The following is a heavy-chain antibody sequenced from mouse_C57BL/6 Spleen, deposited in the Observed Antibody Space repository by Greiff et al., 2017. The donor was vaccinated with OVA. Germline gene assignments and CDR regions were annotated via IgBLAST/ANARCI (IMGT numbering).Heavy chain of an antibody. Sequence: QVQLKQPGAELVMPGASVKLSCKASGYTFTSYWMHWVKQRPGQGLEWIGEIAPSDSFTYYNQKFKGKSTLTVDKSSNTAYMQLSSLTSEDSAVYYCALITTVVADYWGQGTTLTVSS. D-gene: IGHD1-1*01. CDR2: IAPSDSFT. J-gene: IGHJ2*01. CDR1: GYTFTSYW. CDR3: ALITTVVADY. V-gene: IGHV1-69*01.